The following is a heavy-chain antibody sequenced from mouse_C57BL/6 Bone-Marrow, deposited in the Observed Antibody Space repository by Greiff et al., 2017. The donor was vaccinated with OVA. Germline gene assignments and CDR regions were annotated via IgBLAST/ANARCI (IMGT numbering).Heavy chain of an antibody. D-gene: IGHD2-2*01. J-gene: IGHJ2*01. CDR3: AREGVSTMVTTPDY. CDR1: GYTFTSYG. CDR2: IYPRSGNT. V-gene: IGHV1-81*01. Sequence: VQLQQSGAELARPGASVKLSCKASGYTFTSYGISWVKQRTGQGLEWIGEIYPRSGNTYYNEKFKGKATLTADKSSSTAYMELRSLTSEDSAVYFCAREGVSTMVTTPDYWGQGTTLTVSS.